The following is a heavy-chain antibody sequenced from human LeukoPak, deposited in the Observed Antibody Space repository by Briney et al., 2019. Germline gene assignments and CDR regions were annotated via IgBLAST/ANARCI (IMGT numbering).Heavy chain of an antibody. Sequence: AGGSLRLSCAASGFTFSSYGMHWVRQAPGKGLEWVAVISYDGSNKYYADSVKGRFTISRDNSKNTLYLQMNSLRAEDTAVYYCAKDPSVVVAADYWGQGTLVTVSS. CDR1: GFTFSSYG. D-gene: IGHD2-15*01. CDR2: ISYDGSNK. J-gene: IGHJ4*02. V-gene: IGHV3-30*18. CDR3: AKDPSVVVAADY.